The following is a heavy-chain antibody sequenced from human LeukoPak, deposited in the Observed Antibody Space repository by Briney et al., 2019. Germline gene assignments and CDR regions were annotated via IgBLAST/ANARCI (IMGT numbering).Heavy chain of an antibody. D-gene: IGHD3-16*01. V-gene: IGHV4-59*01. CDR2: IYYSGIT. J-gene: IGHJ4*02. Sequence: PETLSLTCVLSGGSTSSDYWCWVRHPPGRGLGWGGYIYYSGITNYNPPLKSRVTISVDTSKNQVSLKLSSVTTADTAIYYCARSYAANLPNFDHWGQGTLVTVSS. CDR1: GGSTSSDY. CDR3: ARSYAANLPNFDH.